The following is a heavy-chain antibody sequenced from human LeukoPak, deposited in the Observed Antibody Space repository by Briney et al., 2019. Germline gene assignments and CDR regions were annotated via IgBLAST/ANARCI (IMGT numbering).Heavy chain of an antibody. D-gene: IGHD3-16*02. J-gene: IGHJ4*02. CDR3: PRIIVAPYYFDY. CDR2: ISYSSNYI. V-gene: IGHV3-21*01. CDR1: GFTFNNYI. Sequence: GGSLRLSCAASGFTFNNYIMNWVRQAPGKGLEWVSSISYSSNYIYYADSVKGRFTISRDNAKNSLYLQMNSLRVEDTAVYYCPRIIVAPYYFDYWGQGPLVTVSS.